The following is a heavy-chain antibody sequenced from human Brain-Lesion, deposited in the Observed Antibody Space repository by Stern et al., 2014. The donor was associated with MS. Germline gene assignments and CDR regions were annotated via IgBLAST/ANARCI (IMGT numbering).Heavy chain of an antibody. CDR2: INPNTGGK. D-gene: IGHD3-3*01. CDR1: GYIFTGYY. V-gene: IGHV1-2*02. CDR3: ARDQRGITIFGVVTDYYYLGMDV. J-gene: IGHJ6*02. Sequence: QDQLVQSGAEVKKPGASVKVSCKTSGYIFTGYYIHWVRQAPGQGLEWMAWINPNTGGKKYAQKVQGRVTMSRDTSISTAYVELSSLTSDDTAVYYCARDQRGITIFGVVTDYYYLGMDVWGQGTTVTVSS.